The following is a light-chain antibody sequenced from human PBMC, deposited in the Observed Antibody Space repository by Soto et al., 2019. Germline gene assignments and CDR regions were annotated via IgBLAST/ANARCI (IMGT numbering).Light chain of an antibody. CDR3: QQRSNWPS. CDR2: DAS. Sequence: MLLTQSPATLSLSPGERATLSCRASQSVSSYLAWYQQKPGQAPRLLIYDASSRATGIPARFSGSGSGTDFTLTISSLEPEDFAVYYCQQRSNWPSFGGGTKVEIK. J-gene: IGKJ4*01. CDR1: QSVSSY. V-gene: IGKV3-11*01.